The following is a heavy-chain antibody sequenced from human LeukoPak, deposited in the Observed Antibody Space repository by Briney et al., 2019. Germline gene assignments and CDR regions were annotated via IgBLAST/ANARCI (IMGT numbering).Heavy chain of an antibody. V-gene: IGHV3-30*18. CDR1: GFTFSSYG. CDR3: AKDRDASGYYYYLPYFQY. CDR2: ISYDGSNK. D-gene: IGHD3-22*01. J-gene: IGHJ1*01. Sequence: GRSLRLSCAASGFTFSSYGMHWVRQAPGKGLEWVAVISYDGSNKYYADSVKGRFTISRDNSKNTLYLQMNSLRAEDTAVYYCAKDRDASGYYYYLPYFQYWGQGTLVTVSS.